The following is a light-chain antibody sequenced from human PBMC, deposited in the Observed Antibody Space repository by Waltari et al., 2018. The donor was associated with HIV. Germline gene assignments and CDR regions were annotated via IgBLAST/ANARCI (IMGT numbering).Light chain of an antibody. CDR2: DVS. Sequence: QSALTQPRSVSGSPGQSVTISCTGTSSDVGGYNYVSWYQQHPGKAPKLMIYDVSQRPSGVPDRFSGSKSGNTASLTISGLQADDEADYYCCSYAGSYTLIFGGGTKLTVL. J-gene: IGLJ2*01. V-gene: IGLV2-11*01. CDR1: SSDVGGYNY. CDR3: CSYAGSYTLI.